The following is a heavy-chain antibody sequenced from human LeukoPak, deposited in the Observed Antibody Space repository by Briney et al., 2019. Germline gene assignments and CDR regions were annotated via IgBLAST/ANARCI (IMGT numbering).Heavy chain of an antibody. CDR2: ISGSGGST. V-gene: IGHV3-23*01. Sequence: GGSLRLSCAAPGFTFSSYAMSWVRQAPGKGLEWVSAISGSGGSTYYADSVKGRFTISRDNSKNTLYLQMNSLRAEDTAVYYCAKDSVPAATYTYFDYWGQGTLVTVSS. D-gene: IGHD2-2*01. CDR1: GFTFSSYA. J-gene: IGHJ4*02. CDR3: AKDSVPAATYTYFDY.